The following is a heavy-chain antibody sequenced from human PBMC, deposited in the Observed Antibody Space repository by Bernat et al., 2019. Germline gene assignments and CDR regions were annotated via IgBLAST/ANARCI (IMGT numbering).Heavy chain of an antibody. CDR1: GFSLSTSGVG. CDR3: AHRDSSSWYFFWDYFDY. Sequence: QITLKESGPTLVKPTQTLTLTCTFSGFSLSTSGVGVGWIRQPPGKALEWLALIYWDDDKRYSPSLKSRLTITKDTSKNQVVLTMTNMDPVDTATYYCAHRDSSSWYFFWDYFDYWGQGTLVTVSS. CDR2: IYWDDDK. V-gene: IGHV2-5*02. D-gene: IGHD6-13*01. J-gene: IGHJ4*02.